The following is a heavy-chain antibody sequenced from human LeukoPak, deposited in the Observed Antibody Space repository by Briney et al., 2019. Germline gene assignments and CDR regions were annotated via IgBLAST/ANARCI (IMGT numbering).Heavy chain of an antibody. V-gene: IGHV3-11*03. J-gene: IGHJ4*02. CDR1: GFSFSDEY. CDR2: LSNTGSYT. Sequence: PGGSLRLSCAVSGFSFSDEYMSWIRQAPGQGLEWGSYLSNTGSYTNYADSVQGRFTISRDNTENSLYLQMNSLRAEDTAVYYCARSRGAGPGAYFDYWGQGTLVTVTS. D-gene: IGHD6-19*01. CDR3: ARSRGAGPGAYFDY.